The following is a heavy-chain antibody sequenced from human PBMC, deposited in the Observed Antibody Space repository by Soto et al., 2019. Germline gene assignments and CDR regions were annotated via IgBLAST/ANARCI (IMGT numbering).Heavy chain of an antibody. CDR2: INPNSGGT. Sequence: ASVKVSCKASGYAFTGYYMHWVRQAPGQGLEWMGWINPNSGGTNYAQKFQGRVTMTRDTSISTAYMERSRLRSDDTAVYYCAREGKGCGWSSYNWFDPWGQGTLVTVSS. J-gene: IGHJ5*02. V-gene: IGHV1-2*02. CDR1: GYAFTGYY. D-gene: IGHD6-19*01. CDR3: AREGKGCGWSSYNWFDP.